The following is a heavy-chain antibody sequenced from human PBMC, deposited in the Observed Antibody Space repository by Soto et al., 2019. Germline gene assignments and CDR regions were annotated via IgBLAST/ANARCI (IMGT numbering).Heavy chain of an antibody. CDR1: GFTFSSYA. CDR2: IGGSGGT. Sequence: EVQLLESGGGLVQPGGSLRLSCAASGFTFSSYAMSWVRLAPVKGLEWFSSIGGSGGTYYADSVNGRLAFPRDNSKTMLYLRLNSLRAEDTAMYYCAKGQGWSYYYDSWCQGTLVTVSS. CDR3: AKGQGWSYYYDS. D-gene: IGHD2-15*01. J-gene: IGHJ4*02. V-gene: IGHV3-23*01.